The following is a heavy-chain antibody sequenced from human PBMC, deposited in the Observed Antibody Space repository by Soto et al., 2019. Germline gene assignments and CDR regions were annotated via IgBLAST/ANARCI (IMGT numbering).Heavy chain of an antibody. CDR2: IDASSTHI. D-gene: IGHD3-16*01. J-gene: IGHJ5*02. CDR1: GFSFSTYN. CDR3: VRQQYDFLVDP. Sequence: EVQLVESGGGMVQPGGSLRLSCVASGFSFSTYNMNWVRQAPGKGLEWVSSIDASSTHIYYADSVKGRFTISRENGKSSLYLQMDSLRAEDTALYYCVRQQYDFLVDPWGQGTLVTVSS. V-gene: IGHV3-21*01.